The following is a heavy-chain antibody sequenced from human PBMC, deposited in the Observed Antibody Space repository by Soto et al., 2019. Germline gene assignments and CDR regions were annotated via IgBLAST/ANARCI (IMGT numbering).Heavy chain of an antibody. Sequence: GGSLRLSCAASGFTFSSYWMHWVRQAPGKGLVWVSRINSGGGSTNYADSVKGRFTISRDNSKNTLYLQMNSLRAEDTAVYYCAKHDYYDSSGYYQDDDAFDIWGQGTMVTVSS. D-gene: IGHD3-22*01. CDR1: GFTFSSYW. V-gene: IGHV3-74*01. CDR3: AKHDYYDSSGYYQDDDAFDI. J-gene: IGHJ3*02. CDR2: INSGGGST.